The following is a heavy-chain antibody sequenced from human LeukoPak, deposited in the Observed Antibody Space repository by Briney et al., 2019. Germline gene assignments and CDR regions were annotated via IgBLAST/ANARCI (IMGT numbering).Heavy chain of an antibody. D-gene: IGHD3-10*01. CDR1: VGSISSSSYY. Sequence: PSETLCLSCTVSVGSISSSSYYWGWIRQPPGKGLEWIGSIYYTGSTYYNPSLMSRVTISVDTSKNQFSLKLTSVTAADTAVYYCARGSGSWAGFDLWGQRPLDRVSS. V-gene: IGHV4-39*01. CDR2: IYYTGST. CDR3: ARGSGSWAGFDL. J-gene: IGHJ4*02.